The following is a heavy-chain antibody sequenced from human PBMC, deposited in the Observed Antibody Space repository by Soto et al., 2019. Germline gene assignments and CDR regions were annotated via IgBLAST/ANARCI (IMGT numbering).Heavy chain of an antibody. CDR2: ISAYNGNT. J-gene: IGHJ3*02. CDR1: GYTFTSYG. V-gene: IGHV1-18*04. Sequence: ASVKVSCKASGYTFTSYGVTWVRQAPGQGLEWMGWISAYNGNTNFVQNLQGRVTMTTDTSTNTAYMELRSLRSDDTAVYYCARNDPVRHFDCAFDIWGQGTMVTVSS. D-gene: IGHD3-9*01. CDR3: ARNDPVRHFDCAFDI.